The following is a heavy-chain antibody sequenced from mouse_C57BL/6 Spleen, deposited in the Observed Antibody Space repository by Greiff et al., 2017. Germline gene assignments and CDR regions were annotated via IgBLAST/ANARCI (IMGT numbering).Heavy chain of an antibody. D-gene: IGHD2-2*01. J-gene: IGHJ4*01. CDR3: ASIYYGYDGDYYAIDY. Sequence: VQLQQSGPGLVQPSQSLSITCTVSGFSLTSYGVHWVRQSPGKGLEWLGVIWSGGSTDYNAAFISRLSISKNNSKSQVFFKMNSLQADDTAIDYCASIYYGYDGDYYAIDYWGQGTSVTVSS. V-gene: IGHV2-2*01. CDR1: GFSLTSYG. CDR2: IWSGGST.